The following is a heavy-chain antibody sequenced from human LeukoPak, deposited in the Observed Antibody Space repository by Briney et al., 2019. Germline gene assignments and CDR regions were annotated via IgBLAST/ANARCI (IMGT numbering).Heavy chain of an antibody. CDR1: SGSISTYY. CDR3: ARTRYYYNSRSYGAPYYFDY. Sequence: PSETLSLTCTVSSGSISTYYWSWIRQPPGKGLEWIGYIYHNGNTNYNPSLKSRVTLSVDTSKNQFSLKLSSVTAADTAVYYCARTRYYYNSRSYGAPYYFDYWGQGTLVTVSS. V-gene: IGHV4-59*08. CDR2: IYHNGNT. D-gene: IGHD3-10*01. J-gene: IGHJ4*02.